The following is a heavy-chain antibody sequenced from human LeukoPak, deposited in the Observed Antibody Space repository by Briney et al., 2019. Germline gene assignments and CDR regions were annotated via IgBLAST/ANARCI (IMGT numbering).Heavy chain of an antibody. V-gene: IGHV4-34*01. Sequence: SETLSLTCAVYGGSFSDGYWSWIRQPLGKGLEWVGEISHSGSTNYNPSLKSRVTISVDKSKNQFSLKLSSVTAADTAVYYCARDFPGYSSGWPSWFDYWGQGTLVTVSS. CDR3: ARDFPGYSSGWPSWFDY. J-gene: IGHJ4*02. CDR1: GGSFSDGY. CDR2: ISHSGST. D-gene: IGHD6-19*01.